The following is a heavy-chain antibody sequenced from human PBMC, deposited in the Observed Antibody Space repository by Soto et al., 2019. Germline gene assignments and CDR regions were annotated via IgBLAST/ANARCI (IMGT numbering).Heavy chain of an antibody. D-gene: IGHD3-3*01. V-gene: IGHV1-18*01. J-gene: IGHJ6*02. CDR2: ISAYNGNT. CDR1: GYTFTSYG. CDR3: ARELWGGVVPPSYGMDV. Sequence: QVQLVQSGAEVKKPGASVKVSCKASGYTFTSYGISWVRQAPGQGLEWMGWISAYNGNTNYAQKLQGRVTMTTDTSTSTAYMELRSLRSDDTAVYYCARELWGGVVPPSYGMDVWGQGTTVTVSS.